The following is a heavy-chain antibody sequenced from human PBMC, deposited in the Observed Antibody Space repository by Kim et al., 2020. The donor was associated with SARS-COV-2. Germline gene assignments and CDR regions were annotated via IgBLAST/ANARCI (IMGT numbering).Heavy chain of an antibody. V-gene: IGHV3-23*01. CDR2: IDGGGGAT. CDR1: GFSFSMYG. D-gene: IGHD3-10*01. Sequence: GGSLRLSCAASGFSFSMYGMNWVRQAPGKGLEWVSAIDGGGGATFDADSVKGRFTISRDNSKNTLYLQMNGLRADDTAVYYCAKRRGGHSGSGYLVVWGPGTTVTVSS. CDR3: AKRRGGHSGSGYLVV. J-gene: IGHJ6*02.